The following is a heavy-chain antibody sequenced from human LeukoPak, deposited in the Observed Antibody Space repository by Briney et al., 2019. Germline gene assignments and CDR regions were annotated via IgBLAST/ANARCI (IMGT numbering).Heavy chain of an antibody. Sequence: PRGSLRLSCAASGFTFSSYWMHWVRQAPGKGLVWVSRINSDGSSTSYADSVKGRFTISRDNAKNTLYLQMNSLRAEDTAVYYCARVSDYVWGSADAFDIWGQGTMVTVSS. J-gene: IGHJ3*02. V-gene: IGHV3-74*01. CDR2: INSDGSST. CDR3: ARVSDYVWGSADAFDI. D-gene: IGHD3-16*01. CDR1: GFTFSSYW.